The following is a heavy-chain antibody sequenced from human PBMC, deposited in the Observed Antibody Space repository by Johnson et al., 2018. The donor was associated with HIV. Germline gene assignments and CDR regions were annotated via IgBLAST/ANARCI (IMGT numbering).Heavy chain of an antibody. D-gene: IGHD6-13*01. J-gene: IGHJ3*02. CDR2: IGTAGDT. CDR1: GLTFSDYD. V-gene: IGHV3-13*01. Sequence: VQLVEYGGGVVQPGRSLRLPCAASGLTFSDYDMHWVRQATGKGLEWVSTIGTAGDTYYPGSVKGRFTVSREDAKNSLYLQMDSLRAEDTAVYYCARRRSYSSSWEPPDDAFDIWGQGTMVTVSS. CDR3: ARRRSYSSSWEPPDDAFDI.